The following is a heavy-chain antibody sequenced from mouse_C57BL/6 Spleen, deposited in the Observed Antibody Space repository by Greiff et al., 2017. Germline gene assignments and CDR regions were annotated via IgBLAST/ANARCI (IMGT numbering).Heavy chain of an antibody. CDR1: GFSLTSYA. Sequence: VQLQQSGPGLVAPSQSLSITCTVSGFSLTSYAISWVRQPPGKGLEWLGVIWTGGGTNYNSALKSRLSISKDKSKSQVFLKMNSLQTDDTARYXCARNLGRDYYGSSLDYWGQGTTLTVSS. D-gene: IGHD1-1*01. CDR3: ARNLGRDYYGSSLDY. J-gene: IGHJ2*01. V-gene: IGHV2-9-1*01. CDR2: IWTGGGT.